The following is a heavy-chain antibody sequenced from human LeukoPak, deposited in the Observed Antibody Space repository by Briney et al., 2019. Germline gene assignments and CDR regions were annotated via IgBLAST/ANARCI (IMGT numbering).Heavy chain of an antibody. Sequence: GGSLRLSCAASGFTFSSSWMHWVRQAPGKGLVWVSRIKSEGSSTSYADSVKGRFTISRDNAKNTLYLQMNSLRAEDTAVYYCARDQLYCSGGICYFDYWGRGTLVTVSS. CDR3: ARDQLYCSGGICYFDY. CDR1: GFTFSSSW. V-gene: IGHV3-74*01. D-gene: IGHD2-15*01. J-gene: IGHJ4*02. CDR2: IKSEGSST.